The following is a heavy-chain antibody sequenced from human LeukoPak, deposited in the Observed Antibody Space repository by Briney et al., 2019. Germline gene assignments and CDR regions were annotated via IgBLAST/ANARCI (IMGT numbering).Heavy chain of an antibody. D-gene: IGHD2-2*01. Sequence: SATLSLACTVSGGSIRSSYYYWGWIRQPPGKGLEWIGSIYDSGSTYYNPSLKSRVTISVDTSKNQFSLKLNSVTAADTAVYYCARADIVVVPAARQLDYWGQGTLVTVSS. V-gene: IGHV4-39*01. CDR1: GGSIRSSYYY. CDR3: ARADIVVVPAARQLDY. J-gene: IGHJ4*02. CDR2: IYDSGST.